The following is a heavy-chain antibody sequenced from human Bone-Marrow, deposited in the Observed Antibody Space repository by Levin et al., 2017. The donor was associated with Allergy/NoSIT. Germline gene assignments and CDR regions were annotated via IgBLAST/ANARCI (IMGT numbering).Heavy chain of an antibody. J-gene: IGHJ4*02. CDR1: GFSFGDYA. CDR3: TRDDHGENFFDQ. V-gene: IGHV3-49*04. CDR2: IRRKSYGGTA. Sequence: GGSLRLSCTVSGFSFGDYAMTWVRQAPGKGLEWVGFIRRKSYGGTAGYAASVKGRFTISVDDSKSIAYLQMNSLKTEDTAMYYCTRDDHGENFFDQWGQGTLVTVSS. D-gene: IGHD4-17*01.